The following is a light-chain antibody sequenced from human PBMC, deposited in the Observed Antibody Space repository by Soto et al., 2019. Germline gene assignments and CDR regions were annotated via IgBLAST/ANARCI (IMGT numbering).Light chain of an antibody. Sequence: DIQMTQSPSSLSASVGDRVTITCQASQDISNYLNWYQQKPGKAPKLLIYDASNLETGVPSRFSGSGSGTDFTFTISSLQPEDIAEYHCQQYNNWPQTFGQGTKVDIK. V-gene: IGKV1-33*01. CDR1: QDISNY. CDR2: DAS. J-gene: IGKJ1*01. CDR3: QQYNNWPQT.